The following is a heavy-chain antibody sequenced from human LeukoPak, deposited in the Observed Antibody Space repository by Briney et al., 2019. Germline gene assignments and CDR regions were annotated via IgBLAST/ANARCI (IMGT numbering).Heavy chain of an antibody. D-gene: IGHD3-10*01. Sequence: SETLSLTCTVSGGSVSNFYWGWIRQPPGRGLEWIGYIYTSGSTNYNPSLKSRVTMSVDTSKNQFSLKLSSVTATDTAIYYCARAFGDYYYYYMDVWGKGTTVTVSS. V-gene: IGHV4-4*09. J-gene: IGHJ6*03. CDR2: IYTSGST. CDR3: ARAFGDYYYYYMDV. CDR1: GGSVSNFY.